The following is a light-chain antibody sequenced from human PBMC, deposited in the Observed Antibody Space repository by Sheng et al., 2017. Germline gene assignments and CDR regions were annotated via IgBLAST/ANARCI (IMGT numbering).Light chain of an antibody. CDR2: QDT. J-gene: IGLJ2*01. CDR3: QAWDSSTGI. CDR1: KLGDKY. Sequence: SYDLTQPPSVSVSPGQTASITCSGDKLGDKYACWYQQKPGQSPVLVIYQDTKRPSGIPERFSASNSGNTATLTISGTQTMDEADYYCQAWDSSTGIFGGGTKLTVL. V-gene: IGLV3-1*01.